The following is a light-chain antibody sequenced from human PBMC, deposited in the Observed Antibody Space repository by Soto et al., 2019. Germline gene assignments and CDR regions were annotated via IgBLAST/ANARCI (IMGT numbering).Light chain of an antibody. V-gene: IGKV3-11*01. Sequence: EIVLTQSPATLSLSPGERATLSCRASQSVSSYLAWYQQKPGQAPRLLIYDASNRATGIPARFSGSGSGTDFTLTIGSLEPEDFAVYYCQQRSNWPPLWTFGQGTKLEIK. J-gene: IGKJ2*02. CDR1: QSVSSY. CDR3: QQRSNWPPLWT. CDR2: DAS.